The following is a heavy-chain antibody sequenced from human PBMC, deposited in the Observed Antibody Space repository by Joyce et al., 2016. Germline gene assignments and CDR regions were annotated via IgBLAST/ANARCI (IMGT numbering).Heavy chain of an antibody. CDR3: ARSTTGWSFDY. CDR2: IFPCDSDR. J-gene: IGHJ4*02. Sequence: EVQLVQSGAEVKKPGDSLKISCKVSGYTFTSKWIGWVRQMPGKGLDWMAVIFPCDSDRRYSPSFEGEVTISVDKSISTAYLQWSSLNASDTAVYYCARSTTGWSFDYWGQGTPVTVSP. D-gene: IGHD6-19*01. V-gene: IGHV5-51*01. CDR1: GYTFTSKW.